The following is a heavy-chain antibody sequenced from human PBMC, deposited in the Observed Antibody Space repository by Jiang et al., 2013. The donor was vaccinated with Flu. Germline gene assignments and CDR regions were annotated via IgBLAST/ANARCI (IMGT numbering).Heavy chain of an antibody. J-gene: IGHJ6*02. CDR3: ARVPRSRFYCSGGSCYSYYYYGMDV. D-gene: IGHD2-15*01. Sequence: SGAEVKKPGASVKVSCKASGYTFTSYDINWVRQATGQGLEWMGWMNPNSGNTGYAQKFQGRVTMTRNTSISTAYMELSSLRSEDTAVYYCARVPRSRFYCSGGSCYSYYYYGMDVWGQGTTVTVSS. CDR1: GYTFTSYD. V-gene: IGHV1-8*01. CDR2: MNPNSGNT.